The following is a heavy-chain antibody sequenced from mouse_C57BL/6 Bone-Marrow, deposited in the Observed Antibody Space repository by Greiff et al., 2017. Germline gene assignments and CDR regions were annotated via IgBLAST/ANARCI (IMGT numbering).Heavy chain of an antibody. V-gene: IGHV5-6*02. CDR2: ISSGGSYT. J-gene: IGHJ4*01. CDR3: ARRVYYGSVMDY. Sequence: DVMLVESGGDLVKPGGSLKLSCAASGFTFSSYGMSWVRQTPDKRLEWVATISSGGSYTYYPDSVKGRFTISRDNAKNTLYLQMSSLKSEDTAMYYCARRVYYGSVMDYWGQGTSVTVSS. D-gene: IGHD1-1*01. CDR1: GFTFSSYG.